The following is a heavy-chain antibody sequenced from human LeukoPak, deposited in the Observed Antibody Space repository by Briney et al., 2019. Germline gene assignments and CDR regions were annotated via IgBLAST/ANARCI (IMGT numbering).Heavy chain of an antibody. D-gene: IGHD3-10*01. J-gene: IGHJ3*02. V-gene: IGHV3-48*03. CDR2: ISSSGSTI. Sequence: PGGSLRLSCAASGFTFSSYEMNWVRQAPGKGLEWVSYISSSGSTIYYADSVKGRFTISRDNAKNSLYLQMNSLRAEDTAVYYCARDARGSGSYPIDDAFDIWGQGTMVTVSS. CDR3: ARDARGSGSYPIDDAFDI. CDR1: GFTFSSYE.